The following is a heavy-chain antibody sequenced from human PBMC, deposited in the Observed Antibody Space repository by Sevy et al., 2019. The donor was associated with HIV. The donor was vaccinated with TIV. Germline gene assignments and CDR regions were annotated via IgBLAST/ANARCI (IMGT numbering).Heavy chain of an antibody. V-gene: IGHV3-30-3*01. CDR1: GFTFSSYA. CDR2: ISYDGSNK. D-gene: IGHD6-13*01. J-gene: IGHJ4*02. Sequence: GGSLRLSCAASGFTFSSYAMHWVRQAPGKGLEWVAVISYDGSNKYYADSVKGRFTISRDNSKNTLYLQMNSLRAEDTAVYYCERENPPYSSSWYEGVSFDYWGQGTLVTVSS. CDR3: ERENPPYSSSWYEGVSFDY.